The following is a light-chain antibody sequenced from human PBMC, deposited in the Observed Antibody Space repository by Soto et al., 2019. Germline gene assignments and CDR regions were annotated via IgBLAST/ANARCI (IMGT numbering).Light chain of an antibody. CDR2: DVT. CDR1: SSDVGGYNY. V-gene: IGLV2-11*01. J-gene: IGLJ3*02. Sequence: QSALTQPRSVSGSPGQSVTISCTGTSSDVGGYNYVSWYQQLPGKAPKLMIYDVTKRPSGVPDRFSGSKSGNTASLTISGLQAEDEADYHCCSFSGTYHWVCGGGTKLTVL. CDR3: CSFSGTYHWV.